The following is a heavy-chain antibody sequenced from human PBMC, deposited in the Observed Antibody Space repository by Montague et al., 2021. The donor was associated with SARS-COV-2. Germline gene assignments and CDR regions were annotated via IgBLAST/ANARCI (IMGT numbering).Heavy chain of an antibody. V-gene: IGHV6-1*01. CDR2: TSFRSKWHY. J-gene: IGHJ6*02. CDR1: GDSVSSNNVA. D-gene: IGHD6-13*01. CDR3: ARDAHIGSTWPFSVYGMDV. Sequence: CAISGDSVSSNNVAWNWARQSPSRRPDRLGRTSFRSKWHYDYAVSVKSRILIIPNTSENQFSLQLNSVTPEDTAVYYCARDAHIGSTWPFSVYGMDVWGQGTTVTVSS.